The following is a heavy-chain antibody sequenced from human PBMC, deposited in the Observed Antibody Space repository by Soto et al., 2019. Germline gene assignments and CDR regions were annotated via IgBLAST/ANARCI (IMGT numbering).Heavy chain of an antibody. J-gene: IGHJ5*02. V-gene: IGHV5-51*01. CDR3: ATLRDPFTWFDP. CDR2: IYPGDSAT. Sequence: PGETLKTSCRGSGDSLSYYSIGWVRQMPGKGLEWMGLIYPGDSATRYSPSFQGQVTISADKSISTAYLQWSSLKASDTAMYFCATLRDPFTWFDPWGQGTLVTVSS. CDR1: GDSLSYYS.